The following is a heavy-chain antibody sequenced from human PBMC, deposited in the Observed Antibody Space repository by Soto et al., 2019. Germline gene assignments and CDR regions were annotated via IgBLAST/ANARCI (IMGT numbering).Heavy chain of an antibody. V-gene: IGHV1-46*01. CDR1: GYIFTTYN. D-gene: IGHD1-26*01. CDR3: ARPFDPSGRQNWFDP. J-gene: IGHJ5*02. CDR2: INPSDGTT. Sequence: QVQLVQSGAEVKKPGASMKVSCRASGYIFTTYNMHWVRQAPGQGLEWMGIINPSDGTTDYAQKFQGRLTMTRDTATSTVYMELGSLTSEDAAVYYCARPFDPSGRQNWFDPWGQGTLVTVSS.